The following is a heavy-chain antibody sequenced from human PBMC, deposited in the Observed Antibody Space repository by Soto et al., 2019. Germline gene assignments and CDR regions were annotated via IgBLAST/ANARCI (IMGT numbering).Heavy chain of an antibody. J-gene: IGHJ5*02. CDR3: ARGSVYYDFWSGPNWFDP. Sequence: QVQLQESGPGLVKPSQTLSLTCTVSGGSISSGGYYWSWIRQHPGKGLEWIGYIYYSGSTYYNPSIKSRVTITVDTTKNQFSLKLSSVTAADTAVYYRARGSVYYDFWSGPNWFDPWGQGTLVTVSS. CDR1: GGSISSGGYY. CDR2: IYYSGST. V-gene: IGHV4-31*03. D-gene: IGHD3-3*01.